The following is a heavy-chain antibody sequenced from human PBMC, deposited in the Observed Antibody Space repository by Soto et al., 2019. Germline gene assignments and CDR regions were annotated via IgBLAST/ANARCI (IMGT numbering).Heavy chain of an antibody. Sequence: PSETLSLTCTVSGGSISSGDYYWSWIRQHPGKGLEWIGYIYNSGRTHYNPSLNSRVSISVDTSKNQFSLNLSSVTAADTAVYFCARDLYGLLMFRGGGLPGLIDPWGPGILVTLFS. CDR2: IYNSGRT. D-gene: IGHD3-10*01. CDR1: GGSISSGDYY. V-gene: IGHV4-31*03. J-gene: IGHJ5*02. CDR3: ARDLYGLLMFRGGGLPGLIDP.